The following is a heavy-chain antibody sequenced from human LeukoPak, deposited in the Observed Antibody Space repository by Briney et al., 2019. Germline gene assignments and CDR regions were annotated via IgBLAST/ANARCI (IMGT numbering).Heavy chain of an antibody. CDR1: GGSFSGYY. CDR3: ARVAGYSYGYYDAFDI. V-gene: IGHV4-34*01. CDR2: INHSGST. D-gene: IGHD5-18*01. Sequence: SETLSLTCAVYGGSFSGYYWSWIRQPPGKGLEWIGEINHSGSTNYNPSLKSRVTISVDTSKNQFSLKLSSVTAADTAVYYCARVAGYSYGYYDAFDIWGQGTMVTVPS. J-gene: IGHJ3*02.